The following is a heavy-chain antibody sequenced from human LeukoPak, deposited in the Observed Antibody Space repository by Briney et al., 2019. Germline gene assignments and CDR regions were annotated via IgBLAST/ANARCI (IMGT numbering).Heavy chain of an antibody. Sequence: TGGSLRLSCAASGFTFSSYAMSWVSQAPGKGLEWVSAISGSGGSTYYADSVKGRFTISRDNSKNTLYLQMNSLRAEDTAVYYCAKDVLRFLEWLPLPSYWGQGTLVTVSS. V-gene: IGHV3-23*01. CDR1: GFTFSSYA. CDR2: ISGSGGST. CDR3: AKDVLRFLEWLPLPSY. J-gene: IGHJ4*02. D-gene: IGHD3-3*01.